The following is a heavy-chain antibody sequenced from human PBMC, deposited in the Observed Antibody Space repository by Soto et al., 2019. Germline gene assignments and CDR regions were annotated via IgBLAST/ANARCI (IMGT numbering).Heavy chain of an antibody. CDR3: ARNPPGPVDYDY. Sequence: QVRLQKSSPGLVKPSETLSLTCTVSGGSIRDYVWSWLRQPPGKGLEWIAHIYNTESTHYNPSLKSRVTISADTSMNQFSLRVTSVTAADTAVYYCARNPPGPVDYDYWSQGILLTVSS. CDR2: IYNTEST. J-gene: IGHJ4*02. V-gene: IGHV4-59*01. CDR1: GGSIRDYV.